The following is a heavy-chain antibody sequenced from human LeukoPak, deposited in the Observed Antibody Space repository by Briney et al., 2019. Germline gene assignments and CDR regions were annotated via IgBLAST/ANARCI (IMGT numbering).Heavy chain of an antibody. CDR3: AKGPLSHFDS. CDR1: GFTFGDYA. Sequence: GGSLRLSCTASGFTFGDYAMTWFRQAPGKGLEWVGFIRSKAYGGTTEYAASVQGRFIISRDDSKSIAYLQMNSLRAEDTAEYYCAKGPLSHFDSWGQGTLVTVSS. J-gene: IGHJ4*02. CDR2: IRSKAYGGTT. D-gene: IGHD2/OR15-2a*01. V-gene: IGHV3-49*03.